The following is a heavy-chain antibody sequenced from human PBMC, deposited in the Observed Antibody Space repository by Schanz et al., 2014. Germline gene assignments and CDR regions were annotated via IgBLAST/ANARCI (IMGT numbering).Heavy chain of an antibody. J-gene: IGHJ6*02. CDR3: AKVMGYCSGGTCYDYYYYGLDV. V-gene: IGHV3-23*01. Sequence: EVQLLESGGGLVQPGGSLRLSCAASGFTFSSYAMSWVRQAPGKGLEWVSALSGSGGSTYYADSVKGRFTISRDNSKNTLYLQMNSLSADDTAVFYCAKVMGYCSGGTCYDYYYYGLDVWGQGTTVTVSS. CDR2: LSGSGGST. CDR1: GFTFSSYA. D-gene: IGHD2-15*01.